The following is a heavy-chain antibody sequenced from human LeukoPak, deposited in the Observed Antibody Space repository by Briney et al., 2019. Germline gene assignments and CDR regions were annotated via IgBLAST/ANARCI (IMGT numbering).Heavy chain of an antibody. J-gene: IGHJ3*02. CDR2: IYPGDSDT. CDR1: GYSFTSYW. Sequence: GESLKISCKGSGYSFTSYWIGWVRQMPGKGLEWMGIIYPGDSDTRYSPSFQGQVTISADKSISTAYLQWSSLKASDTAMYYCARSASYSFTAMAFDIWGQGTMVTVSS. CDR3: ARSASYSFTAMAFDI. V-gene: IGHV5-51*01. D-gene: IGHD5-18*01.